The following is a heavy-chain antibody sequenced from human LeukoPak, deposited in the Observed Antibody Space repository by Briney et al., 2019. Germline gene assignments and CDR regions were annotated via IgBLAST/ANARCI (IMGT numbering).Heavy chain of an antibody. CDR3: ATVRSGGYYRGNYYYYMDV. CDR1: GYAFTSSD. Sequence: ASVKVSCKASGYAFTSSDINWVRQATGLGLEWLGWMNPNTANTGYAHRFQGRITMTMNTSISTAYMELTSLRSEDTAVYYCATVRSGGYYRGNYYYYMDVWGKGTTVTVSS. CDR2: MNPNTANT. J-gene: IGHJ6*03. D-gene: IGHD3-22*01. V-gene: IGHV1-8*02.